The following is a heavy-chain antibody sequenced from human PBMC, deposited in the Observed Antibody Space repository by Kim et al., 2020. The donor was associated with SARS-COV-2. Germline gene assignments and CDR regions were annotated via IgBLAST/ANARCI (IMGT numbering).Heavy chain of an antibody. CDR2: IYPGDSDT. CDR3: ASVNPSQNQSHETYGEKYSYGLGAFDI. CDR1: GYSFTSYW. J-gene: IGHJ3*02. V-gene: IGHV5-51*01. D-gene: IGHD5-18*01. Sequence: GESLKISCKGSGYSFTSYWIGWVRQMPGKGLEWMGIIYPGDSDTRYSPSFQGQVTISADKSISTAYLQWSSLKASDTAMYYCASVNPSQNQSHETYGEKYSYGLGAFDIWGQGTMVTVSS.